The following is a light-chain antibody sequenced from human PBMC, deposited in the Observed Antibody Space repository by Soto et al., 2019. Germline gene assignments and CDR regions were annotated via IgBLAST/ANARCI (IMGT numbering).Light chain of an antibody. V-gene: IGKV3-20*01. CDR3: QQYGSSPT. CDR1: QSVSSNY. J-gene: IGKJ1*01. CDR2: DVS. Sequence: IVLTQSPGTLSLSPGERATLSCRSSQSVSSNYLAWYQQKPDRAPRLVIYDVSGRATGIPDRFSGSGSGTAFTLTISRLEPEDSAVYYCQQYGSSPTFGQGTKVEIK.